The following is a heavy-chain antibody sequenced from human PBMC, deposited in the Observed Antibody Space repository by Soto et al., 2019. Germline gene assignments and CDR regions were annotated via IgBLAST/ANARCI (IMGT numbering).Heavy chain of an antibody. CDR3: AKEGRFGKRCFDF. J-gene: IGHJ4*02. V-gene: IGHV3-23*01. CDR1: RFTFSSYG. CDR2: ISASGKMT. Sequence: EVQLLESGGGFVQPGGSLRLSCAASRFTFSSYGMSWVRQSPGNGLEWVSGISASGKMTYYADSVRGRFTISRDNFANMVYLQINSLRVDDTAIYFCAKEGRFGKRCFDFWGQGALVTVSS. D-gene: IGHD3-16*01.